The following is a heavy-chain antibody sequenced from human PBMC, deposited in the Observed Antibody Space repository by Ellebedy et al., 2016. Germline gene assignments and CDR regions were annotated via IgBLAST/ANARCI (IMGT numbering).Heavy chain of an antibody. CDR3: RPGHYANL. D-gene: IGHD4-17*01. CDR2: ISAGGETT. CDR1: GLNFNTFF. Sequence: GGSLRLSXTASGLNFNTFFMRWVRQAPGKGLEWVATISAGGETTYLADSVRGRFTVSRDNSKYILYLHMKNLRVDDTAVYYCRPGHYANLWGHGTLVTVSS. V-gene: IGHV3-23*01. J-gene: IGHJ5*02.